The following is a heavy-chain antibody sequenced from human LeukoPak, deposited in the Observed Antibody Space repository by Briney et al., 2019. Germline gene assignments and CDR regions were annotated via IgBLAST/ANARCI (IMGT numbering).Heavy chain of an antibody. V-gene: IGHV3-43*01. CDR3: AKDFSVAPNY. J-gene: IGHJ4*02. CDR1: GFTFDDYT. CDR2: ISWDGGST. Sequence: GGSLRLSCAASGFTFDDYTMHWVRQAPGKGLEWVSLISWDGGSTYYADSVKGRFTISRDNSKNSLYLQMNSQRTEDTALYYCAKDFSVAPNYWGQGTLVTVSS. D-gene: IGHD6-19*01.